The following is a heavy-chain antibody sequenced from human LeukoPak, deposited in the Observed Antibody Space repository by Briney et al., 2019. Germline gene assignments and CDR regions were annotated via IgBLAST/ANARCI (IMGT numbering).Heavy chain of an antibody. D-gene: IGHD3-9*01. CDR1: GGSISSSSYY. Sequence: KASETLSLTCTVSGGSISSSSYYWSWIRQPPGKGLEWIGEINHSGSTNYNPSLKSRVTISVDTSKNQFSLKLSSVTAADTAVYYCARGTTIRKHILTGPPNRGFNYWGQGTLVTVSS. V-gene: IGHV4-39*07. CDR2: INHSGST. J-gene: IGHJ4*02. CDR3: ARGTTIRKHILTGPPNRGFNY.